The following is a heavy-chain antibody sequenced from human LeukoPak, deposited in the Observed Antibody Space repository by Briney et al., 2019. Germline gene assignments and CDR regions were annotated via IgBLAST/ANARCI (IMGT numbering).Heavy chain of an antibody. CDR1: GFTFSSYA. CDR3: AKDQQQLVLHYYYYYGMDV. Sequence: GGSMRLSCAASGFTFSSYAMSWVRQAPGKGLEWVSAISGSGGSTYYADSVKGRFTISRDNSKNTLYLQMNSLRAEDTAVYYCAKDQQQLVLHYYYYYGMDVWGRGTTVTVSS. J-gene: IGHJ6*04. CDR2: ISGSGGST. D-gene: IGHD6-13*01. V-gene: IGHV3-23*01.